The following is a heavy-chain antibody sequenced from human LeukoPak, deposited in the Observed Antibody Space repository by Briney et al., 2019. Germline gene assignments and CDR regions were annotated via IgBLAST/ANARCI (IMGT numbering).Heavy chain of an antibody. CDR3: ARDNYYGSGSYYNLDGWFDP. V-gene: IGHV1-2*02. D-gene: IGHD3-10*01. CDR2: INPNSGGT. J-gene: IGHJ5*02. CDR1: GYTFTGYY. Sequence: ASVKVSCKASGYTFTGYYMHWVRQAPGQGLEWMGWINPNSGGTNYAQKFQGRVTMTRDTSISTAYMELRSLRSDDTAVYYCARDNYYGSGSYYNLDGWFDPWGQGTLVTVSS.